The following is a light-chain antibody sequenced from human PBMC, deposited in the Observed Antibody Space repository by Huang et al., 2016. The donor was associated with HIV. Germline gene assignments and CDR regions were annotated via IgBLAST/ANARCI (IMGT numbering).Light chain of an antibody. CDR2: KAS. CDR3: QQYNSYPRT. V-gene: IGKV1-5*03. CDR1: QSISSW. Sequence: DIQMTQSPSTLSASVGDRVTITCRASQSISSWLAWYQQKPGKAPKPLIYKASALEIGVPSRFSGSGSGTEFTLTISSLQPDDFATYYCQQYNSYPRTFGQGTRVELK. J-gene: IGKJ1*01.